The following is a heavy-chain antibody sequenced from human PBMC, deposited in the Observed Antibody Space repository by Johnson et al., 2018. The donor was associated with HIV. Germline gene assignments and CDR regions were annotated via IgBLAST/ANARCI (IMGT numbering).Heavy chain of an antibody. CDR2: ISWDGGST. Sequence: HLVESGGGLVKPGGSLRLSCAASGFTFDDYAMHWVRQAPGKGLEWVSLISWDGGSTYYADSVKGRFTISRDNSKNSLYLQMNSLRAEDTALYYCAKDIRYSSGWNAFDIWGQGTMVTVSS. CDR1: GFTFDDYA. CDR3: AKDIRYSSGWNAFDI. V-gene: IGHV3-43D*03. J-gene: IGHJ3*02. D-gene: IGHD6-19*01.